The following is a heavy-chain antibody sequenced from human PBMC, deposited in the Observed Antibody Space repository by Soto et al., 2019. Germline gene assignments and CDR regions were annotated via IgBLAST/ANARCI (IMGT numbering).Heavy chain of an antibody. CDR2: IIPIFGTA. CDR3: AREAGRVDAITMIVVSAAFDI. J-gene: IGHJ3*02. V-gene: IGHV1-69*06. D-gene: IGHD3-22*01. Sequence: SVKVSCNASGVPFSSYAVIWGRRAPGQGLEWMGGIIPIFGTANYAQKFQGRVTITADKSTSTAYMELSSLRSEDTAVYYCAREAGRVDAITMIVVSAAFDIWGQGTMVTVSS. CDR1: GVPFSSYA.